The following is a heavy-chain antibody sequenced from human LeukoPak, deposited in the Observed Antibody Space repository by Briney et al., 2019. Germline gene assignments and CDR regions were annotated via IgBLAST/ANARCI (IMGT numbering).Heavy chain of an antibody. CDR1: GFSFCSYA. Sequence: GGSLRLSCVASGFSFCSYAMTWVRPAPGKGLEWVSAISGGGDYTYYGDSVKGRFTTSRDNSKRTLYLQMSNLRAEDTAVYYCAKNWGPGMAFYESWGQGTQVTVSS. CDR3: AKNWGPGMAFYES. V-gene: IGHV3-23*01. J-gene: IGHJ4*02. D-gene: IGHD3-16*01. CDR2: ISGGGDYT.